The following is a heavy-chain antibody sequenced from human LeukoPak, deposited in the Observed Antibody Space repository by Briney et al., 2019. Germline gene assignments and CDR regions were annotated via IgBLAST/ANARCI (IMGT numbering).Heavy chain of an antibody. Sequence: PGGSLRLSCAASGFTFSSYSMNWVRQAPGKGLEWVSSISSSSSYIYYADSVKGRFTISRDNAKNSLYLQMNSLRAEDAAVYYCARDSGSYYFGYWGQGTLVTVSS. CDR3: ARDSGSYYFGY. CDR2: ISSSSSYI. CDR1: GFTFSSYS. J-gene: IGHJ4*02. V-gene: IGHV3-21*01. D-gene: IGHD1-26*01.